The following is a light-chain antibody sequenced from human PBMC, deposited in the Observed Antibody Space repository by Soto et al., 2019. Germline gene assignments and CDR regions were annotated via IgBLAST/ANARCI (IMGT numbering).Light chain of an antibody. CDR3: RQSYILPRT. CDR2: GAS. CDR1: QSISTN. Sequence: DIQMTQSPSSLPASVGDRVTITCRASQSISTNLNWYQQKPGKAPKVLIYGASSLRSGVPSRFSGSGAGTGFTLTITSLQPEDFATYFCRQSYILPRTFGGGTRVEI. V-gene: IGKV1-39*01. J-gene: IGKJ4*01.